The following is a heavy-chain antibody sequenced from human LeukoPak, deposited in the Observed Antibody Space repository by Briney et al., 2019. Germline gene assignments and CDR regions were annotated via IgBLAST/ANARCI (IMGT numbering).Heavy chain of an antibody. J-gene: IGHJ2*01. V-gene: IGHV3-48*03. CDR1: GFTFSSYE. Sequence: GGSLRLSCAASGFTFSSYEMNWVRQAPGKGLEWVSYISSSGSTIYYADSVKGRFTISRDNAKNTLYLQMNSLRAEDTAVYYCAREFLVNRNGPVRGDWYFDLWGRGTLVTVSS. CDR3: AREFLVNRNGPVRGDWYFDL. D-gene: IGHD3-10*02. CDR2: ISSSGSTI.